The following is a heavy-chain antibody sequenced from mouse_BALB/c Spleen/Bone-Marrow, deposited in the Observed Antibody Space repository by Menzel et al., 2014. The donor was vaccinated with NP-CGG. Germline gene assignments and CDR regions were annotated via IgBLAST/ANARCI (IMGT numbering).Heavy chain of an antibody. CDR1: DFNIKDTY. CDR2: IDPANGNT. D-gene: IGHD1-1*01. Sequence: EVKVVESGAELVKPGASLKLSCTASDFNIKDTYMHWVKQRPEQGLEWIGRIDPANGNTKYDPKFQVKATITADTSSNTTYLQLSSLTSEDTAVYYCATYYYGRSLFAFWGQGTLVTVSA. J-gene: IGHJ3*01. CDR3: ATYYYGRSLFAF. V-gene: IGHV14-3*02.